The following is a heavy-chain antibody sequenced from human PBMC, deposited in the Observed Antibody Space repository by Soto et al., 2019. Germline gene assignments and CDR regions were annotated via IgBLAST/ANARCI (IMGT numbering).Heavy chain of an antibody. CDR1: GGSISSGAYY. Sequence: SETLSLTCTVSGGSISSGAYYWNWIRQLPGKGLEWIGYVYYSGSTYYNPSLKSRVTISVDTSKNQFSLKVGSVTAADTAVYYCARDSIAGRYWFDPWGQGTLVTVSS. CDR2: VYYSGST. V-gene: IGHV4-31*03. D-gene: IGHD6-6*01. CDR3: ARDSIAGRYWFDP. J-gene: IGHJ5*02.